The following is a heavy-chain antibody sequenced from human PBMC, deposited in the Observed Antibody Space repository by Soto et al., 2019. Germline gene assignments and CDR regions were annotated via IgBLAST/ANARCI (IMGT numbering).Heavy chain of an antibody. CDR1: GFTFSSYG. CDR2: ISYDGSNK. Sequence: GGSLRLSCAASGFTFSSYGMHWVRQAPGKGLEWVAVISYDGSNKYYADSVKGRFTISRDNSKNTLYLQMNSLRAEDTAVYYCAKSVGGPVAGMDVWGQGTTVTVSS. J-gene: IGHJ6*02. D-gene: IGHD3-16*01. V-gene: IGHV3-30*18. CDR3: AKSVGGPVAGMDV.